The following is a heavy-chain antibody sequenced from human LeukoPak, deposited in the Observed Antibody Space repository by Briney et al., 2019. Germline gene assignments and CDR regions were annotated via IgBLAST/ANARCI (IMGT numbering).Heavy chain of an antibody. J-gene: IGHJ4*02. V-gene: IGHV3-30*18. CDR3: AKDLGYCSGGSCYSWIDY. CDR2: ISYDGSNK. CDR1: GFTFSSYG. Sequence: PGRSLRLSCAASGFTFSSYGMHWVRQAPGKGLEWVAVISYDGSNKYYADSAKGRFTISRDNSKNTLYLQMNSLRAEDTAVYYCAKDLGYCSGGSCYSWIDYWGQGTLVTVSS. D-gene: IGHD2-15*01.